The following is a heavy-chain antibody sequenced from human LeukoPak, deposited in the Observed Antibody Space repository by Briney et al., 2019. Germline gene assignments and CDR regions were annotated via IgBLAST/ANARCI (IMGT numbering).Heavy chain of an antibody. CDR2: ISGSGGST. CDR1: GFTFSSYA. J-gene: IGHJ5*02. V-gene: IGHV3-23*01. Sequence: GGSLRLSCAASGFTFSSYAMSWVRQAPGKGLEWVSAISGSGGSTYYADYVKGRFTISRDNSKNTLYLQMNSLRAEDTAVYYCAKEGSGWYLPGWFDPWGQGTLVTVSS. CDR3: AKEGSGWYLPGWFDP. D-gene: IGHD6-19*01.